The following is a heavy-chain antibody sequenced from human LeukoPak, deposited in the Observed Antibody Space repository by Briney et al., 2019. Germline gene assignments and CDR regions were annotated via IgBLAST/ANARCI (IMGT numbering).Heavy chain of an antibody. CDR3: ARDLTDYYDSGGYYSHYY. Sequence: GGSLRLSCAASGFTFSSYSMNWVRQAPGKGLEWVSSISSSSSYIYYADSVKGRFTISRDNAKNSLYLQMNSLRAEDTAVYYCARDLTDYYDSGGYYSHYYWGQGTLVTVSS. J-gene: IGHJ4*02. V-gene: IGHV3-21*01. CDR1: GFTFSSYS. CDR2: ISSSSSYI. D-gene: IGHD3-22*01.